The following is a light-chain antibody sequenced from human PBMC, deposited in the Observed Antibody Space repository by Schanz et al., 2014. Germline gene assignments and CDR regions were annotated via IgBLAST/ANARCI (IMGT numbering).Light chain of an antibody. CDR2: EVN. CDR3: SSYAGTNNWRV. CDR1: SSDVGAYNY. V-gene: IGLV2-8*01. J-gene: IGLJ2*01. Sequence: QSALTQPPSASGSRGQSVTISCTGTSSDVGAYNYVSWYQQHPGKAPKLMIYEVNKRPSGVPDRFSGSKSGNTASLTVSGLQAEDEADYYCSSYAGTNNWRVFGGGTKLTVL.